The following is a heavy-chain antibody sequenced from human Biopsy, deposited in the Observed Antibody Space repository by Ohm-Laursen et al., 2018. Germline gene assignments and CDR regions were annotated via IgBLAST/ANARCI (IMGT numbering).Heavy chain of an antibody. J-gene: IGHJ2*01. Sequence: AASVKVSCKPYGYTFTAFSVHWLRQAPGQGLEWMGWINPKSGDTDYPQNFQGRVSMTRDTSISTAYMDPSRLRSDDTAVYYCARGRRHCSGTCSRWYFDLWGRGTLVTVSS. V-gene: IGHV1-2*02. D-gene: IGHD2-2*01. CDR2: INPKSGDT. CDR3: ARGRRHCSGTCSRWYFDL. CDR1: GYTFTAFS.